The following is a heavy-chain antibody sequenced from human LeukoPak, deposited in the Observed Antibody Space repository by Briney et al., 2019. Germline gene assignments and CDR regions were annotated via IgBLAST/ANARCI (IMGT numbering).Heavy chain of an antibody. CDR2: IYCSGSA. Sequence: KTSETLSLTCTVSGGSISSYYWSWIRQPPGKGLEWIGYIYCSGSANYNPSFKSRVTISVDTSKNQFSLKLSSVTAADTAVYYCARGPSYYDSSGYFPFDYWSQASLVTVSS. CDR1: GGSISSYY. J-gene: IGHJ4*02. CDR3: ARGPSYYDSSGYFPFDY. V-gene: IGHV4-59*01. D-gene: IGHD3-22*01.